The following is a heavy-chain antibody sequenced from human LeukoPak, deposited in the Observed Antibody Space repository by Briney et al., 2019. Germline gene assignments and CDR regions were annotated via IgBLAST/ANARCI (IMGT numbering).Heavy chain of an antibody. Sequence: LRLSCVASGFTFSNGMHWVRQAPGKGLEWVALTSYDGSNKYYADSAKGRFTISKDNSRNTVYLQMNSLKVEDTAMYYCAKPLDEHFDFWGQGTLVTVSS. V-gene: IGHV3-30*18. CDR1: GFTFSNG. CDR3: AKPLDEHFDF. CDR2: TSYDGSNK. J-gene: IGHJ4*02.